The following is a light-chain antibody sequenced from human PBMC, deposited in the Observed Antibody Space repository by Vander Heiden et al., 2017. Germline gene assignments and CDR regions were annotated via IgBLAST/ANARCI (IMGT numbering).Light chain of an antibody. CDR1: SSDVGGYNY. J-gene: IGLJ2*01. CDR2: EFS. Sequence: QSALTQPASVSGSPGQSITISCTGTSSDVGGYNYVSWYQQHPGKAPKLMIYEFSNRPSGVSNRFSFSKSGNTDSLTISGLQAEDEADEDCSSYTSSSTLDGVFGGGTKMTVL. CDR3: SSYTSSSTLDGV. V-gene: IGLV2-14*01.